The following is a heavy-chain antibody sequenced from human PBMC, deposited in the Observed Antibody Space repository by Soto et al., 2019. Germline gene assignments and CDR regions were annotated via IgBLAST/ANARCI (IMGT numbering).Heavy chain of an antibody. D-gene: IGHD3-3*01. Sequence: GTLTPTVSVPDASIPSNDWRACVRQPPEAGRGWLVEVFHSGSTNYNPSLKSRVSISVAASKYKSSLWLSSVSAADTAVYYCERGQHFDFSGTYPYSHHAMDVWGQGTPVTVSS. J-gene: IGHJ6*02. CDR3: ERGQHFDFSGTYPYSHHAMDV. CDR2: VFHSGST. V-gene: IGHV4-4*02. CDR1: DASIPSNDW.